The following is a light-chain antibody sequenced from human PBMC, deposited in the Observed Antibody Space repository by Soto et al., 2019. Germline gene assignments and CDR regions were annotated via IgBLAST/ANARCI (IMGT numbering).Light chain of an antibody. CDR2: GAS. V-gene: IGKV3-15*01. CDR1: QSVSSN. J-gene: IGKJ3*01. Sequence: KRQAPATLSVCPGHKHTLTCRASQSVSSNLAWYQQKPGQAPRLLIYGASTRATGIPARFSGSGSGRHFTFVVSRVQPEDLVSYYWQQPVKLPPAFGRGTKVDIK. CDR3: QQPVKLPPA.